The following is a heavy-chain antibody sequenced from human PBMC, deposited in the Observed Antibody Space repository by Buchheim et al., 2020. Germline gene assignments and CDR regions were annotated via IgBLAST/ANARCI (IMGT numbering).Heavy chain of an antibody. CDR1: GGSISSGDYY. J-gene: IGHJ6*02. D-gene: IGHD3-16*01. Sequence: QVQLQESGPGLVKPLQTLSLTCTVSGGSISSGDYYWSWIRQPPGKGLEWIGYIYYSGSTYYNPSLKSRVTISVDTSKNQFSLKLSSVTAADTAVYYCARAVRGGKGVWYYYYGMDVWGQGTT. CDR3: ARAVRGGKGVWYYYYGMDV. CDR2: IYYSGST. V-gene: IGHV4-30-4*01.